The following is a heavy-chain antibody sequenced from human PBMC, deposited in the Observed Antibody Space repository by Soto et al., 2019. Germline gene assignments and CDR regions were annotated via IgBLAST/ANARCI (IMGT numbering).Heavy chain of an antibody. CDR1: GFTFSTSG. V-gene: IGHV3-30*18. Sequence: QVQLVESGGGVVQSGRSLRLSCAASGFTFSTSGMHWIRQAPGKGLEWVAMISHDGGATYYVDSVKGRFTISRDTEKNTLHLQMDSLRPEDTATYYCAKDWGSSGWYNWFDPWGQGTLVTVSS. CDR2: ISHDGGAT. D-gene: IGHD6-13*01. CDR3: AKDWGSSGWYNWFDP. J-gene: IGHJ5*02.